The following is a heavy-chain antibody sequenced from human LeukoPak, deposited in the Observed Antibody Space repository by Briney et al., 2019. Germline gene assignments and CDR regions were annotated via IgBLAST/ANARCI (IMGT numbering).Heavy chain of an antibody. D-gene: IGHD4-23*01. V-gene: IGHV3-30*02. CDR2: IRYDGSNK. Sequence: PGGSLRLSCAASGFTISSYGMHWVRQAPGKGLEWVAFIRYDGSNKYYADSVKGRFTISRDNSKNTLYLQMSSLRAEDTAVYYCAKDSTTVVTQPDIWGQGTMVTVSS. J-gene: IGHJ3*02. CDR1: GFTISSYG. CDR3: AKDSTTVVTQPDI.